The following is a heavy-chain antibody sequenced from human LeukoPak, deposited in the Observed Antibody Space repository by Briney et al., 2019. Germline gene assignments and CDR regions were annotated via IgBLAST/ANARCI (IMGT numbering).Heavy chain of an antibody. V-gene: IGHV3-23*01. Sequence: PGGSLRLSCAASGFTFSSYAMSWVRQAPGKGLEWVSTISGSAGSTYYADSVKGRFTISRDNSKNSLYLQMNSLRAEDTAVYYCAKDGGSDPDSFDIWGQGTMVTVSS. D-gene: IGHD2-15*01. CDR1: GFTFSSYA. CDR2: ISGSAGST. J-gene: IGHJ3*02. CDR3: AKDGGSDPDSFDI.